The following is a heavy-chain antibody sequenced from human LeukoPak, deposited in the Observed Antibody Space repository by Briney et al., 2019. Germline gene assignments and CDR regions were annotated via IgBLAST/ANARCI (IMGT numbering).Heavy chain of an antibody. CDR3: ARDGYSGNDGI. Sequence: PSETLSLTCTVSANSISSGDNYWSWIRQPAGKGLEWIGRIYTSGSTNHNPSLKSRVTISVDTSKNQFSLKLSSMTAADTAVYYCARDGYSGNDGIWGQGTLVTVSS. CDR2: IYTSGST. J-gene: IGHJ4*02. V-gene: IGHV4-61*02. D-gene: IGHD5-12*01. CDR1: ANSISSGDNY.